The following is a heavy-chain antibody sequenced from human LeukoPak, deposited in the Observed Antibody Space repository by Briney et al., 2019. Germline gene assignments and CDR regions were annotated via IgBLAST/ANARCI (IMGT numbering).Heavy chain of an antibody. V-gene: IGHV1-18*01. D-gene: IGHD6-13*01. CDR2: ISVYNGNT. J-gene: IGHJ5*02. Sequence: ASVKVSCKASGYIFTSYGISWVRQAPGQGLEWMGWISVYNGNTNYPQRLQGRVTMTTDTSTTTAYMELRSLRSDDTAVYYCARDYSSSWYPGFSWFDPWGQGTLVTVSS. CDR1: GYIFTSYG. CDR3: ARDYSSSWYPGFSWFDP.